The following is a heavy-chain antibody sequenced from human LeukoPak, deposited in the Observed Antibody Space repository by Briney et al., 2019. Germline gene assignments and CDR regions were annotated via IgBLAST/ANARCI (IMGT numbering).Heavy chain of an antibody. CDR1: GGTLSSYA. V-gene: IGHV1-69*13. J-gene: IGHJ4*02. CDR3: ARDSGYSSSWYQDY. CDR2: IIPIFGTA. Sequence: GASVTVSCKASGGTLSSYAISWVRQAPGQGLERMRGIIPIFGTANYAQKFQGRVTITADESTSTAYMELSSLRSEDTAVYYCARDSGYSSSWYQDYWGQGTLVTVSS. D-gene: IGHD6-13*01.